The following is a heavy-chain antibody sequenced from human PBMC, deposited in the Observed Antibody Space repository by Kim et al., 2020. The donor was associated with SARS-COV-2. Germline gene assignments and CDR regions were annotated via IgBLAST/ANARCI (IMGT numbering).Heavy chain of an antibody. D-gene: IGHD3-10*01. Sequence: VKGRFTISRDNAKNSLYLQMNSLRAEDTAVYYCARSDGWFGELLLTHFDYWGQGTLVTVSS. V-gene: IGHV3-21*01. CDR3: ARSDGWFGELLLTHFDY. J-gene: IGHJ4*02.